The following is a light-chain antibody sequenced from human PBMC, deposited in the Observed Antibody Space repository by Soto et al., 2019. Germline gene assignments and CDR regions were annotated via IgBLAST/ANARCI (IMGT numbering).Light chain of an antibody. CDR3: LQYNNWWT. J-gene: IGKJ1*01. Sequence: DMVMTQSTATLSLSPGERATLSCRASQSVSSSLAWYQQKPGRSPRLLIYGASTRAIGIPARFSGSGSGTEFTLTISSLQSEDFAVYYCLQYNNWWTFGQGTKVDIK. V-gene: IGKV3-15*01. CDR1: QSVSSS. CDR2: GAS.